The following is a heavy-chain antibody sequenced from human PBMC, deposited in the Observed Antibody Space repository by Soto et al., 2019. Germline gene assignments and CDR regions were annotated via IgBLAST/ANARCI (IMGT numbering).Heavy chain of an antibody. V-gene: IGHV3-7*01. Sequence: QPGGSLRLSCAASGFTFSNSWMSWVRQAPGKGLEWVANIKQDGSKKYYVDSVKGRFTISRDNAKNSLYLQMNSLRAEDTAVYYCARDFFFGLRYFDWLTGPGNFFDYWGQGTLVTVSS. D-gene: IGHD3-9*01. J-gene: IGHJ4*02. CDR2: IKQDGSKK. CDR3: ARDFFFGLRYFDWLTGPGNFFDY. CDR1: GFTFSNSW.